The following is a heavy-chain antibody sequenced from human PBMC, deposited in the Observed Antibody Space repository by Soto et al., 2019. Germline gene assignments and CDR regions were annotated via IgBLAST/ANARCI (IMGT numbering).Heavy chain of an antibody. Sequence: QVQLVQSGAEVKKPGASVKVSCKASGYTFTSYGISWVRQAPGQGLEWMGWISAYNGNTNYAQKLEGKVTMTTDTSTSTAYMELRSLRSADTAVYYCARHHSITMILSDSFDIWGQGTMVTVSS. V-gene: IGHV1-18*01. CDR3: ARHHSITMILSDSFDI. CDR1: GYTFTSYG. D-gene: IGHD3-22*01. CDR2: ISAYNGNT. J-gene: IGHJ3*02.